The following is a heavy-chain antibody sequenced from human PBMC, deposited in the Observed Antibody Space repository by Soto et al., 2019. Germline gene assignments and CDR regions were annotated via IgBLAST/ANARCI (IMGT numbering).Heavy chain of an antibody. D-gene: IGHD1-20*01. CDR1: GGSISSGGYY. CDR3: ARAPLPQYNWNLYFDY. CDR2: IYYSGST. Sequence: QVQLQESGPGLVKPSQTLSLTCTVSGGSISSGGYYWSWIRQHPGKGLEWIGYIYYSGSTYYNPSLKSRVTISVDTSKNQFSLKLSSVTAADTAVYYCARAPLPQYNWNLYFDYWGQGTLVTVSS. J-gene: IGHJ4*02. V-gene: IGHV4-31*03.